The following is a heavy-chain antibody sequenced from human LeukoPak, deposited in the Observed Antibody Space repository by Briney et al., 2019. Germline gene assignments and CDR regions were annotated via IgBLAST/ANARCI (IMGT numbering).Heavy chain of an antibody. Sequence: PGGSLRLSCAASGFTFSDYYMSWIRQAPGKGLEWVANIKQDGSEKYYVDSVKGRFTISRDNAENSLYLQMNSLRAEDTAVYYCARAQLWFGTYYFDYWGQGTLVTVSS. CDR1: GFTFSDYY. J-gene: IGHJ4*02. CDR3: ARAQLWFGTYYFDY. D-gene: IGHD3-10*01. CDR2: IKQDGSEK. V-gene: IGHV3-7*04.